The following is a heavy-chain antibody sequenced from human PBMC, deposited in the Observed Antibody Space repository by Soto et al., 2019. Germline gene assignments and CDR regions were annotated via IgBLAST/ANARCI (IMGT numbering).Heavy chain of an antibody. CDR3: ARGAVADYSRVFDY. J-gene: IGHJ4*02. Sequence: SQTLGLPCAISGDSVSSNSSACNFIRQSPSRGLEWLGRTYYRSKLYKDYDLSVKSRITINLDTSKNQISLQLNSVTPEDTAVYYCARGAVADYSRVFDYWGQGTLVTVYS. CDR2: TYYRSKLYK. D-gene: IGHD6-19*01. V-gene: IGHV6-1*01. CDR1: GDSVSSNSSA.